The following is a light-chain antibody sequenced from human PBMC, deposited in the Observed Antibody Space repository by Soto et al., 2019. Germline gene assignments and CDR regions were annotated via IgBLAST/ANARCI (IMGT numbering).Light chain of an antibody. V-gene: IGLV2-14*03. J-gene: IGLJ2*01. CDR2: DIN. CDR1: SSDVGGYNY. Sequence: QSVLTQPASVSGSPGQSITISCTGTSSDVGGYNYVSWYQQHPGKAPKLMIYDINNRPSGVSNRFSGSKSSNTASLTISGPQAEDEADYYCSSYTISSTVIFGGGTKVTVL. CDR3: SSYTISSTVI.